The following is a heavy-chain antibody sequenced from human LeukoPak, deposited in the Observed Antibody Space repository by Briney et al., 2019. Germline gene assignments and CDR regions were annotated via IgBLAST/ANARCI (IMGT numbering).Heavy chain of an antibody. Sequence: SETLSLTCTVSGGSISSYYWSWIRQPPGKGLEWIGYIYYSGSTNYNPSLKSRVTISVDTSKNQFSLKLSSVTAADTAVYYCARGRYDSSGYRDYWGQGTLVTVSS. J-gene: IGHJ4*02. CDR2: IYYSGST. CDR3: ARGRYDSSGYRDY. CDR1: GGSISSYY. D-gene: IGHD3-22*01. V-gene: IGHV4-59*01.